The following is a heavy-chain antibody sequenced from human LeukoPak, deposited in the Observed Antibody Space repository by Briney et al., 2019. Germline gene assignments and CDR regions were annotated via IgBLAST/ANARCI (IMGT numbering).Heavy chain of an antibody. D-gene: IGHD3-10*01. CDR2: ISSSSSYI. V-gene: IGHV3-21*01. J-gene: IGHJ4*02. CDR3: YGSGSYARGLDY. CDR1: GFTFSSYS. Sequence: PGGSLRLSCAASGFTFSSYSMNWVRQAPGKGLEWVSSISSSSSYIYYADSVKGRFTISRDNAKNSLYLQMNSLRAEDTAVYYCYGSGSYARGLDYWGQGTLVTVSS.